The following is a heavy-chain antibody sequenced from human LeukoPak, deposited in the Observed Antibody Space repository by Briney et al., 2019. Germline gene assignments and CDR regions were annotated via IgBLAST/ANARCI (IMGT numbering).Heavy chain of an antibody. D-gene: IGHD3-10*01. J-gene: IGHJ5*02. CDR2: IYYSGST. Sequence: PSETLSLTCTGSGGSVSSGRYYSSWIRQPPGKGLEWIGYIYYSGSTNYNPSLKSRVTISVDTSKNQFSLKLSSVADADTGVYYCARETLWFGDLLPFDPWGQGTLVTVSS. V-gene: IGHV4-61*01. CDR1: GGSVSSGRYY. CDR3: ARETLWFGDLLPFDP.